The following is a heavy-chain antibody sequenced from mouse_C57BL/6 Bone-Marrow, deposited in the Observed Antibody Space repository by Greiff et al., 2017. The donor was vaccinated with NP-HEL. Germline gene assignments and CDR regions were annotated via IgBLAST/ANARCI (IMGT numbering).Heavy chain of an antibody. V-gene: IGHV1-72*01. CDR3: ARSYYYGSSLYAMDY. CDR1: GYTFTSYW. CDR2: IDPNSGGT. D-gene: IGHD1-1*01. J-gene: IGHJ4*01. Sequence: QVQLKQPGAELVKPGASVKLSCKASGYTFTSYWMHWVKQRPGRGLEWIGRIDPNSGGTKYNEKFKSKATLTVDKPSSTAYMQLSSLTSDDSAVYYCARSYYYGSSLYAMDYWGQGTSVTVSS.